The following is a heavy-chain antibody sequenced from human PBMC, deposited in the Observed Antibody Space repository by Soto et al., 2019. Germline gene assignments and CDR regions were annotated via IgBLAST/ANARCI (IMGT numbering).Heavy chain of an antibody. Sequence: GGSLRLSCAASGFTFNNHWIHWVRQAPGKGLEWVSYITSGSSTVYYADSVKGRFTISRDNAKNSLYLQMNSLRAEDTAVYYCARGRYCSSTSCFRDYMDAWGKGTTVTVSS. CDR2: ITSGSSTV. CDR3: ARGRYCSSTSCFRDYMDA. CDR1: GFTFNNHW. D-gene: IGHD2-2*01. J-gene: IGHJ6*03. V-gene: IGHV3-48*01.